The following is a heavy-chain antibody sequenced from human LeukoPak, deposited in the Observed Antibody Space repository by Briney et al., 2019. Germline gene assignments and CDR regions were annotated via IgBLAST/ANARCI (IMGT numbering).Heavy chain of an antibody. D-gene: IGHD5-18*01. CDR3: ARRATTERGHSYGLDF. CDR2: IRYDGSNK. Sequence: PGGSLRLSCAASGFTFSSYGMNWVRQAPGKGLEWVAFIRYDGSNKYYEESVKGRFTISRDNAKNSLYLQMNSLRAEDTAMYYCARRATTERGHSYGLDFWGQGTLVTVSS. CDR1: GFTFSSYG. J-gene: IGHJ4*02. V-gene: IGHV3-30*02.